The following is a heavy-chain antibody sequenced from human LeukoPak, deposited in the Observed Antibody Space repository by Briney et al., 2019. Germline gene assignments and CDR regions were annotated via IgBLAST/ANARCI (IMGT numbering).Heavy chain of an antibody. CDR2: TSSGSNYI. CDR1: GFTFSSYS. Sequence: PGGSLRLSCAASGFTFSSYSMYWVRQAPGKGLEWVSFTSSGSNYIYYIDSVKGRFTISRDNAKNSLYLQMNSLRVEDTAIYYCARVGCSGGTCYDYWGQGTLVTVSS. V-gene: IGHV3-21*01. J-gene: IGHJ4*02. CDR3: ARVGCSGGTCYDY. D-gene: IGHD2-15*01.